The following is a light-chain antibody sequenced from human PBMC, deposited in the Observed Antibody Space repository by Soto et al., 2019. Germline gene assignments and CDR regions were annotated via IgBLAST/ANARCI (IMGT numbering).Light chain of an antibody. Sequence: QSVLTQPPSVSGAPGQRVTISCTGSSSNIGAGYDVHWYQQLPGTAPKPHIYGNSNRPSGVPDRFSGSKSGTSASLAITGLQAEDEADYYCQSYASSLSGFVFGTGTKLTVL. CDR3: QSYASSLSGFV. CDR1: SSNIGAGYD. V-gene: IGLV1-40*01. J-gene: IGLJ1*01. CDR2: GNS.